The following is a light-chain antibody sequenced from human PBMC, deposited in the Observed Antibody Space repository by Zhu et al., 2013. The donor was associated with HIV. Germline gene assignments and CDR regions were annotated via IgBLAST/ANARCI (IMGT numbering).Light chain of an antibody. J-gene: IGLJ2*01. CDR2: EVS. CDR3: SSYTSSSTLV. CDR1: SSDVGSYNY. V-gene: IGLV2-14*01. Sequence: QSALTQPASVSGSPGQSITISCTGTSSDVGSYNYVSWYQQHPGKAPKLIIYEVSKRPSGVPDRFSGSKSGNTASLTISGLQAEDEADYYCSSYTSSSTLVFGGGTKLTVL.